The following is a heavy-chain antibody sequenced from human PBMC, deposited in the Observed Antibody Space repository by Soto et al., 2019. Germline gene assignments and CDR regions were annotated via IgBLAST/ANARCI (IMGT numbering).Heavy chain of an antibody. D-gene: IGHD2-15*01. V-gene: IGHV4-34*01. J-gene: IGHJ3*02. Sequence: SETLSLTCAVYGGSFSGYYWSWIRQPPGKGLEWIGEINHSGSTNYNPALKSRVTISVDTSKNQFSLKLSSVTAADTAVYYCASAPNHEGYCSGGSCRRRNAFDIWGQGTMVTVSS. CDR3: ASAPNHEGYCSGGSCRRRNAFDI. CDR1: GGSFSGYY. CDR2: INHSGST.